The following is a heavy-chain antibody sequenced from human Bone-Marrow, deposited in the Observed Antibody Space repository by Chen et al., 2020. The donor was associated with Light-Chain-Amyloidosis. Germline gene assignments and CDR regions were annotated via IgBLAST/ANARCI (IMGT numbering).Heavy chain of an antibody. V-gene: IGHV5-51*01. CDR3: ARRRDGYNFDY. CDR1: GDTFPTYW. CDR2: IYPDDSDA. D-gene: IGHD5-12*01. J-gene: IGHJ4*02. Sequence: EVQLEQSGPEVKKPGESLKISCKGSGDTFPTYWIGWVRQMPGKGLEWMGVIYPDDSDARYSPSFEGQVTISADKSITTAYLQWRSLKASDTAMYYCARRRDGYNFDYWGQGTLVTVSS.